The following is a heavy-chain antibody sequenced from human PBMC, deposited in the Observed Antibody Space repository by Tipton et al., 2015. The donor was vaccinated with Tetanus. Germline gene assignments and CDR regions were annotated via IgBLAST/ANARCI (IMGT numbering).Heavy chain of an antibody. CDR1: GDSISSAGYS. CDR3: ARGGNEYGDPPDY. J-gene: IGHJ4*02. Sequence: LRLSCAVSGDSISSAGYSWSWIRQPPGKGLEWIGFIYYRGSIHYNPSLQSRVFISLDTSANQFSLKLNSVTAADTAVYYCARGGNEYGDPPDYWGRGTLVTVSS. V-gene: IGHV4-31*11. CDR2: IYYRGSI. D-gene: IGHD4-17*01.